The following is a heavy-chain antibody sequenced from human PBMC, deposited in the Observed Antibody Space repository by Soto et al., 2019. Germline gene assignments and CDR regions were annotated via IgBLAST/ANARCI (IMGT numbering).Heavy chain of an antibody. CDR1: VLPFNSYT. J-gene: IGHJ4*02. D-gene: IGHD3-10*01. V-gene: IGHV3-23*01. CDR2: ISASSHDT. Sequence: GGTLRLSCYASVLPFNSYTMCWVRQTQVKGLEWVSTISASSHDTYYADSVKGRFTISRDNSKNTRYVQMNSLRAEDTAIYYCAKFRITMVRGVTIDSWGQGTLVTVSS. CDR3: AKFRITMVRGVTIDS.